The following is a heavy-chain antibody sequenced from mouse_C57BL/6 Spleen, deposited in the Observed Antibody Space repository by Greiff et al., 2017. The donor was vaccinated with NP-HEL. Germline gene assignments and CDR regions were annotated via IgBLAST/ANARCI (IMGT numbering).Heavy chain of an antibody. D-gene: IGHD1-1*01. J-gene: IGHJ2*01. V-gene: IGHV1-76*01. CDR2: IYPGSGNT. CDR1: GYTFTDYY. Sequence: QVQLQQSGAELVRPGASVKLSCKASGYTFTDYYINWVKQRPGQGLEWIARIYPGSGNTYYNEKFKGKATLTAEKSSSTAYMQLSSLTSEDSAVYFCANGSPFDYWGQGTTLTVSS. CDR3: ANGSPFDY.